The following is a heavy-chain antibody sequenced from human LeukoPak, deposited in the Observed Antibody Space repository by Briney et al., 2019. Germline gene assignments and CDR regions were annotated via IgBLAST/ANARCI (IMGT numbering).Heavy chain of an antibody. Sequence: GGSLRLSCAASGFTFSTYAIHWVRQAPGKGLEWVAVISYDGSNKYYADSVKGRFTISRDNSKNTLYLQMNSLRAEDKAVYYCARDKSIVLGPSHTGIDVETTGYMDVWGKGTTVTVSS. J-gene: IGHJ6*03. V-gene: IGHV3-30-3*01. CDR3: ARDKSIVLGPSHTGIDVETTGYMDV. CDR1: GFTFSTYA. D-gene: IGHD2-2*01. CDR2: ISYDGSNK.